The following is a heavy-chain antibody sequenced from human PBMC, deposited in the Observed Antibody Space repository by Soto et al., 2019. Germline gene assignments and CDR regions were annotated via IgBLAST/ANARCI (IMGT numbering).Heavy chain of an antibody. CDR1: GGTFSSYA. D-gene: IGHD1-26*01. CDR3: ARSLGDTNHYYGMDV. Sequence: SVKVSCKASGGTFSSYAISWVRQAPGQGLEWMGGIIPIFGTANYAQKFQGRVTITADESTSTAYTELSSLRSEDTAVYYCARSLGDTNHYYGMDVWGQGTTVTVSS. CDR2: IIPIFGTA. V-gene: IGHV1-69*13. J-gene: IGHJ6*02.